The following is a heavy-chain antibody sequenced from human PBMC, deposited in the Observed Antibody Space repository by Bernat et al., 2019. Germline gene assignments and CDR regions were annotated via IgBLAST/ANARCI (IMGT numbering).Heavy chain of an antibody. CDR3: ARDVSSMVQGVISKMYYYYYMDV. D-gene: IGHD3-10*01. CDR2: ISSSSSDI. J-gene: IGHJ6*03. V-gene: IGHV3-48*04. CDR1: GVTFSSYS. Sequence: EVQLLESGGGLVQPGGSLRVSCAASGVTFSSYSMNWVRQAPGKGLEWVSSISSSSSDIYYADSVKGGFTITGDNAKNSLYLQMNSLRAEDTAVYYCARDVSSMVQGVISKMYYYYYMDVWGKGTTVTVSS.